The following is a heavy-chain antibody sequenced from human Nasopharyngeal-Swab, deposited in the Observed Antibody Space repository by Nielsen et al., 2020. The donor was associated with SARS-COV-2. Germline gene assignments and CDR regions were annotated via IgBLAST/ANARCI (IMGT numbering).Heavy chain of an antibody. CDR3: AKHSPHSPPGDRVFDY. CDR1: EFTFRTYA. J-gene: IGHJ4*02. CDR2: IGGVGSPT. V-gene: IGHV3-23*01. Sequence: GRSLRLSCAASEFTFRTYAMSWVRQAPGKGLEWVSAIGGVGSPTFYADSVKGRFTISRDNSKNMLFLQMNSLTADDTAVYYCAKHSPHSPPGDRVFDYWGQGTLVTVSS. D-gene: IGHD7-27*01.